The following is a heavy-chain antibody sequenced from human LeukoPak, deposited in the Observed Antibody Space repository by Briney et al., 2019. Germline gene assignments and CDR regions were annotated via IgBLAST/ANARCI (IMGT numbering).Heavy chain of an antibody. D-gene: IGHD6-13*01. CDR2: ITSNTRYI. Sequence: GGSLRLSCAASGFTFSSYTMNWVRQAPGKGLEWVSSITSNTRYIFYADSVKGRFTISRDNAKKSLYLQMNSLRAEDTAVYYCAKEDFQQLVQAYWGQGTLVTVSS. V-gene: IGHV3-21*01. J-gene: IGHJ4*02. CDR1: GFTFSSYT. CDR3: AKEDFQQLVQAY.